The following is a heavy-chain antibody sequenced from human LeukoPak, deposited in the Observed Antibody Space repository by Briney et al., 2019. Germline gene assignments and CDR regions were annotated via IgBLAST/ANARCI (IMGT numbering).Heavy chain of an antibody. CDR1: GFTVSSNY. D-gene: IGHD6-19*01. V-gene: IGHV3-7*01. Sequence: PGGSLRLSCAASGFTVSSNYMSWVRQAPGKGLEWVANIKQDGSEKYYVDSVKGRFTISRDNAKNSLYLQMNSLRAEDTAVYYCARDTLYSSGWDYWGQGTLVTVSS. CDR2: IKQDGSEK. CDR3: ARDTLYSSGWDY. J-gene: IGHJ4*02.